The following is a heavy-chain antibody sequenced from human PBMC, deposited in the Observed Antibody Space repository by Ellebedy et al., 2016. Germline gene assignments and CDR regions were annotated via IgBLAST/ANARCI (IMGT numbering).Heavy chain of an antibody. D-gene: IGHD2-21*02. CDR1: GYTLTELS. CDR2: FDPEDGET. CDR3: ATVGWGRCGGDCYD. J-gene: IGHJ4*02. Sequence: ASVKVSCXVSGYTLTELSMHWVRQAPGKGLEWMGGFDPEDGETIYAQKFQGRVTMTEDTSTDTAYMELSSLRSEDTAVYYCATVGWGRCGGDCYDWGQGTLVTVSS. V-gene: IGHV1-24*01.